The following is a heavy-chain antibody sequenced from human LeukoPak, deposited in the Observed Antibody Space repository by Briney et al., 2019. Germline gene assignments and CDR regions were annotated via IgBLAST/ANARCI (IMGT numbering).Heavy chain of an antibody. CDR2: IYYGGNT. CDR3: ARQDRLWSGSYQHMSFAFDI. V-gene: IGHV4-39*01. J-gene: IGHJ3*02. D-gene: IGHD1-26*01. CDR1: GGSISTSNYY. Sequence: SETLSLTCTVSGGSISTSNYYWGWIRQPPGKGLEWIGSIYYGGNTYYNPSLKSRVTISVDTSKNQFSLKLSSVTAADTAVYYCARQDRLWSGSYQHMSFAFDIWGQGTMVTVSS.